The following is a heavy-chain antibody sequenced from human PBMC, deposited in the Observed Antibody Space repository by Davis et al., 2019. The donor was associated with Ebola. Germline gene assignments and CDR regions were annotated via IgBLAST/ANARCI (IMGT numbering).Heavy chain of an antibody. D-gene: IGHD4-17*01. V-gene: IGHV1-46*03. CDR2: INPSGGST. J-gene: IGHJ4*02. CDR3: ARDFVRGRDELYGETDYYFDY. Sequence: ASVKVSCKASGYTFTSYYMHWVRQAPGQGLEWMGIINPSGGSTSYAQKFQGRVTMTRDTSTSTVYMELSSLRSEDTAVYYCARDFVRGRDELYGETDYYFDYWGQGTLVTVSS. CDR1: GYTFTSYY.